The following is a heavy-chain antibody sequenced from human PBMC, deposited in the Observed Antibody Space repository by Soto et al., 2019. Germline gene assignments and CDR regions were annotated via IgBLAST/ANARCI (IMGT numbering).Heavy chain of an antibody. Sequence: GGSLGLSCAASGFTFSGYSVNWVRQAPGKGLEWVSYISSGSKTIYYADSVKGRFTVSRDNAKNSQYLQMNSLRDEDTAVYYCAREDILGVRSFDYWGQGTVVTVSS. V-gene: IGHV3-48*02. D-gene: IGHD3-9*01. CDR2: ISSGSKTI. CDR3: AREDILGVRSFDY. CDR1: GFTFSGYS. J-gene: IGHJ4*02.